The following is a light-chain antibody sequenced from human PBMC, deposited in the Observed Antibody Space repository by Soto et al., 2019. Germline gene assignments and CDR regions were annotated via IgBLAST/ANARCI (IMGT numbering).Light chain of an antibody. CDR1: SSDVGSYNL. J-gene: IGLJ2*01. CDR2: EGS. CDR3: CSYAGSSIHVV. V-gene: IGLV2-23*01. Sequence: QSALTQPASVSGSPGQSITISCTGTSSDVGSYNLVSWYQQYPGKAPKLMIYEGSKRPSGVSNRFSGSKSGNTASLTISGLQAEDEADYYCCSYAGSSIHVVFGGGTKVTVL.